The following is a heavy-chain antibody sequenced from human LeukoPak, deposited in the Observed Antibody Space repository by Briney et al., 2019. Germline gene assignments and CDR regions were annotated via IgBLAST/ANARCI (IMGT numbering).Heavy chain of an antibody. CDR3: ARDPKIRLGELSSGY. CDR2: IYTSGST. Sequence: PSETLSLTCTVSGGSISSYYWSLIRQPAWKGLEWIGRIYTSGSTNYNPSLKSRVTMSVDTSKNQFSLKLSSVTAADTAVYYCARDPKIRLGELSSGYWGQGTLVTVSS. D-gene: IGHD3-16*02. CDR1: GGSISSYY. V-gene: IGHV4-4*07. J-gene: IGHJ4*02.